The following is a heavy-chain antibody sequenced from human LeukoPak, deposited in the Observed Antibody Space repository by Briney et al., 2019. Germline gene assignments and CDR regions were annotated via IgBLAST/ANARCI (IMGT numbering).Heavy chain of an antibody. J-gene: IGHJ3*02. CDR1: GGSFSGYY. D-gene: IGHD4-17*01. Sequence: KSSETLSLTCAVYGGSFSGYYWSWIRQPAGKGLEWIGRIYTSGSTNYNPSLKSRVTISVDTSKNQFSLKLSSVTAADTAVYYCARIYGPLTHGAFDIWGQGTMVTVSS. CDR3: ARIYGPLTHGAFDI. CDR2: IYTSGST. V-gene: IGHV4-59*10.